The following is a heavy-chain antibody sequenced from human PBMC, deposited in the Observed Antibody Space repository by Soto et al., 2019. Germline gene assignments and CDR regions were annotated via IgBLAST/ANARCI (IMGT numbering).Heavy chain of an antibody. J-gene: IGHJ3*02. D-gene: IGHD5-12*01. CDR1: GYTFTGYY. V-gene: IGHV1-2*02. CDR3: ARVNVDIVATTGLDDAFDI. Sequence: ASVKVSCKASGYTFTGYYMHWVRQAPGQGLEWMGWINPNSGGTNYAQKFQGRVTMTRDTSISTAYMELSRLRSDDTAVYYCARVNVDIVATTGLDDAFDIWGQGKMVTVSS. CDR2: INPNSGGT.